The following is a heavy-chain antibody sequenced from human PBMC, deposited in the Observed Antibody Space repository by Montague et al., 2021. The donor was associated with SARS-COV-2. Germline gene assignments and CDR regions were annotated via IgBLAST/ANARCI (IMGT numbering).Heavy chain of an antibody. V-gene: IGHV4-59*01. J-gene: IGHJ6*02. Sequence: SETLSLTCTVSGGYINYYYWTWIRQPPGKELEWIGYIHYNGTTNYNPSLKSRVTISKDMSRTHFFLRLSSVTAADTAVYYCARAGSGSYSFYYYYGMDVWGQGTTVTVSS. D-gene: IGHD3-10*01. CDR3: ARAGSGSYSFYYYYGMDV. CDR2: IHYNGTT. CDR1: GGYINYYY.